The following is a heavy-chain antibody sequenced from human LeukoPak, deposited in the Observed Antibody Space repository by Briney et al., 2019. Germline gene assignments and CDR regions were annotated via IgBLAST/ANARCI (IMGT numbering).Heavy chain of an antibody. CDR1: GYTYTRYY. CDR3: ARGRAGTCGGSCGPDC. V-gene: IGHV1-2*02. Sequence: SVNFLHGASGYTYTRYYTFWVRQAPGQGLEWMGWINPNSGGTNYAQKFQGRVTMTRDTSISTAYMELSRLRSDDTAVYYCARGRAGTCGGSCGPDCWAQGTLVTVSS. D-gene: IGHD2-21*01. CDR2: INPNSGGT. J-gene: IGHJ4*02.